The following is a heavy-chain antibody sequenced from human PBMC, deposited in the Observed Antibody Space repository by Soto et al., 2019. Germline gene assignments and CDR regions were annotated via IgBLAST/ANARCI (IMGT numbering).Heavy chain of an antibody. V-gene: IGHV4-4*07. J-gene: IGHJ3*02. CDR2: ICTSGST. CDR3: ARRDSSSWNDAFDI. D-gene: IGHD6-13*01. CDR1: GGSISSYY. Sequence: QVQLQESGPGLVKPSETLSLTCTVSGGSISSYYWSWIRQPAGKGLEWIGRICTSGSTNYNPSLKSRVTMSVDTSKNQFSLKLSSVTAADTAVYYCARRDSSSWNDAFDIWGQGTMVTVSS.